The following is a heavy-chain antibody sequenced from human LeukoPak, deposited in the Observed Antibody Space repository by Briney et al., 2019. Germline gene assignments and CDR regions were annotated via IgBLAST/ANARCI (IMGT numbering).Heavy chain of an antibody. J-gene: IGHJ4*02. D-gene: IGHD5-24*01. Sequence: ASVKVSCKASGYTFTSYDINWVRQASGQGLEWMGWMNPNSGNRGYAQKFQGRVTITTNTSISTAYMELSSLRSEDTAVYHCARVIPWDGYNPYYFDYWGQGTLVTVSS. CDR1: GYTFTSYD. V-gene: IGHV1-8*03. CDR2: MNPNSGNR. CDR3: ARVIPWDGYNPYYFDY.